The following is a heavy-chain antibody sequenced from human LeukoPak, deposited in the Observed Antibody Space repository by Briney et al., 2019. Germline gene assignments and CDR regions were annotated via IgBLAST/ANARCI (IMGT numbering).Heavy chain of an antibody. V-gene: IGHV3-33*01. CDR3: ARDAQRGFDYSNSLQY. CDR2: IWSDGTNK. D-gene: IGHD4-11*01. J-gene: IGHJ4*02. Sequence: GGSLRLSCAASGFTFSHYGMHWVRQAPGKGLEWVAVIWSDGTNKYYADSVKGRFSISRDDSQKRVFLQMNSLRAEDEAVYYCARDAQRGFDYSNSLQYWGQGALVTVSS. CDR1: GFTFSHYG.